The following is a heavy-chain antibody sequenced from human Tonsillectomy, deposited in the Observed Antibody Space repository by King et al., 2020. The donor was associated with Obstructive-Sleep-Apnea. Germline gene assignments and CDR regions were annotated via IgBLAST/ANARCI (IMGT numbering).Heavy chain of an antibody. CDR2: IYPGDSET. J-gene: IGHJ4*02. CDR3: ARGPYYFDY. V-gene: IGHV5-51*01. CDR1: GYKFTSYW. Sequence: VKLVESGEEVKKPGESLRISCEASGYKFTSYWIGWVRQMPGKGLEWMGLIYPGDSETRYSPSFQGQVTISADKSITTAYLLWSSLKASDSAMYYCARGPYYFDYWGQGTLLTVPS.